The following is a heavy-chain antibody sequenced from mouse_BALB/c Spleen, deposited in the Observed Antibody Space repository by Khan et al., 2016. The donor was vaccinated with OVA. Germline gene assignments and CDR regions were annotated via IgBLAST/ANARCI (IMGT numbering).Heavy chain of an antibody. Sequence: QVQLKQSGPGLVAPSQSLSITCTVSGFSLSNYGVNWVRQPPGKGLEWLGIIWAGGSTNYNSALMSKLAIRKDNAKCQVFFKMKSLQPNDTAMYYYARETTEYGDYDDFDYWGQGTSVTVSS. J-gene: IGHJ4*01. CDR2: IWAGGST. CDR3: ARETTEYGDYDDFDY. D-gene: IGHD2-13*01. V-gene: IGHV2-9*02. CDR1: GFSLSNYG.